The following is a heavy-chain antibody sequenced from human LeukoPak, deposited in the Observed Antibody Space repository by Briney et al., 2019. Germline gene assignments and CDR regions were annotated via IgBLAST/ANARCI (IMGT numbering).Heavy chain of an antibody. J-gene: IGHJ4*02. D-gene: IGHD5-18*01. CDR3: ARDLIPSGYSYGLGSSDY. V-gene: IGHV1-18*01. Sequence: ASVKVSCKASGYTFTSYGISWVRQAPGQGLEWMGWISAYNGNTNYAQKLQGRVTMTTDTSTSTAYMELRSLRSDDTAVYYCARDLIPSGYSYGLGSSDYWGQGTLVTVSS. CDR1: GYTFTSYG. CDR2: ISAYNGNT.